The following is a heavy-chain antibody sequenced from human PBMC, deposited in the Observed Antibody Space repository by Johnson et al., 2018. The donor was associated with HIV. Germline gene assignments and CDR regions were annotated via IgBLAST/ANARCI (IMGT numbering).Heavy chain of an antibody. J-gene: IGHJ3*02. CDR1: RFTFSSFA. V-gene: IGHV3-30*04. CDR2: IGFDGTKS. D-gene: IGHD1-26*01. CDR3: ARVMGATQVMGAFDI. Sequence: QVQLVESGGGVVQPGRSLRLSCAASRFTFSSFAMHWVRQAPGKGLEWVAFIGFDGTKSYYADSLKGRFTISRDNSKNMLDLQMNSLRAEDTAVYYCARVMGATQVMGAFDIWGQGTMVTVSS.